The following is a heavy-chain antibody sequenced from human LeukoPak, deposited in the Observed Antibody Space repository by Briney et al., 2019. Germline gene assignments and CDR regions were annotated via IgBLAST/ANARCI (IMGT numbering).Heavy chain of an antibody. J-gene: IGHJ4*02. Sequence: GASVKVSCKASGYTFTGYYMHWVRQAPGQGLEWMGWINPNSGGTNYAQKFQGRVTMTRDTSISTAYMELSRLRSDDTAVYYCARSAFRASTYSYGWGPFDYWGQGTLVTVSS. CDR1: GYTFTGYY. D-gene: IGHD5-18*01. CDR2: INPNSGGT. CDR3: ARSAFRASTYSYGWGPFDY. V-gene: IGHV1-2*02.